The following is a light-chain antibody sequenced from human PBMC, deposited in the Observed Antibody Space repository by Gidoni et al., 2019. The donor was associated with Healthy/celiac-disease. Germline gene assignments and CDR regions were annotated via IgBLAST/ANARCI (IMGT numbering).Light chain of an antibody. V-gene: IGLV1-40*01. J-gene: IGLJ2*01. CDR3: QSYDSSLSGYVV. CDR2: GNS. Sequence: QSVLTQPPSVSGAPGQRVPISCPGRSSKIGAGYDVHWYQQLPGTAPKLLIFGNSNRPSGVPYRFSCSTSCTSAALAITGRQADDEADYYCQSYDSSLSGYVVFGGGTKLTVL. CDR1: SSKIGAGYD.